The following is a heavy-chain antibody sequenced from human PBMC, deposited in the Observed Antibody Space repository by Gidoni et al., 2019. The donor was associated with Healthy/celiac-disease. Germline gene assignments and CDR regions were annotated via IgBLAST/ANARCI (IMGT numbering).Heavy chain of an antibody. CDR2: ISSSSSYI. Sequence: EVQLVESGGVLVKPGGSLRLSCAASGFTFSSFSMNWVRQSPGKGLEWVASISSSSSYIYYADSVKGRFTISRDNAKNSLYLQMNSLRAEDTAVYYCARVPITMIVVAPDYWGQGTLVTVSS. CDR3: ARVPITMIVVAPDY. D-gene: IGHD3-22*01. CDR1: GFTFSSFS. J-gene: IGHJ4*02. V-gene: IGHV3-21*01.